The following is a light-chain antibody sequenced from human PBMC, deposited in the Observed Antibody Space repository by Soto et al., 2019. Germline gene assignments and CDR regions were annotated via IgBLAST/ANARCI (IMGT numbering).Light chain of an antibody. CDR1: QSVSSSY. J-gene: IGKJ1*01. CDR3: QQYHNSLWT. V-gene: IGKV3-20*01. Sequence: EIVLTQSPGTLSLSPGERATLSCRASQSVSSSYLAWYQQKPGQAPRLLIYGASIRATGIPDRFSGSGSGTDFNLTISRLETEDFAVYYCQQYHNSLWTFGQGTKVDIK. CDR2: GAS.